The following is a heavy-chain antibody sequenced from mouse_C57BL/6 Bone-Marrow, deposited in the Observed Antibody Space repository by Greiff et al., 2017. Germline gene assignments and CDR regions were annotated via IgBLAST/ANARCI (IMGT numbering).Heavy chain of an antibody. CDR2: IYPRSGNT. CDR3: ARSGCLYYGSSYGY. J-gene: IGHJ2*01. CDR1: GYTFTSYG. Sequence: VQLQQPGAELARPGASVKLSCKASGYTFTSYGISWVKQRTGQGLEWIGEIYPRSGNTYYNEKFKGKATLTADKSSSTAYMELRSLTSEDSAVYFCARSGCLYYGSSYGYWGQGTTLTVSS. V-gene: IGHV1-81*01. D-gene: IGHD1-1*01.